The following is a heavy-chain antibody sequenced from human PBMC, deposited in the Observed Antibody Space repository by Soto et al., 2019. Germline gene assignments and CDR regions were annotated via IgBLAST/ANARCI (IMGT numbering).Heavy chain of an antibody. V-gene: IGHV3-23*01. Sequence: PGGSLRLSCAASGFTFSSYAMSWVRQAPGKGLEWVSAISGSGGSTYYADSVKGRFTISRDNSKNTLYLQMNSLRADDTAVYYCARESGSGPIYHFDSWGQGTLVTVSS. CDR3: ARESGSGPIYHFDS. CDR2: ISGSGGST. D-gene: IGHD3-10*01. J-gene: IGHJ4*02. CDR1: GFTFSSYA.